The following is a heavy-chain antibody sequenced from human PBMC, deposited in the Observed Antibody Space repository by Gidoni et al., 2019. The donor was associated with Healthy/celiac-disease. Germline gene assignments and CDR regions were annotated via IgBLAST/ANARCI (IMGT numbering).Heavy chain of an antibody. V-gene: IGHV3-33*01. CDR3: ARDNEYAFDI. D-gene: IGHD1-1*01. CDR2: IWYDGSNK. Sequence: QVQMVESGGGVVQPGRSLRRPCAASGFTFSSYGMHWVRQAPGKGLEWVAVIWYDGSNKYYADSVKGRFTISRDNSKTTLYLQMNSLRAEDTSVYYCARDNEYAFDIWGQGTMVTVSS. CDR1: GFTFSSYG. J-gene: IGHJ3*02.